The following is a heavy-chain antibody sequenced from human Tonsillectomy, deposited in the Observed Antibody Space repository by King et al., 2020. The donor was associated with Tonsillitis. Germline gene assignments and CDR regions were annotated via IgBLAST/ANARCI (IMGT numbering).Heavy chain of an antibody. CDR2: IAPIFGTA. D-gene: IGHD1-26*01. CDR1: GGTFSNYA. J-gene: IGHJ5*02. V-gene: IGHV1-69*06. Sequence: QLVQSGAEMKKPGSSVKVSCKASGGTFSNYAISWVRQAPGQGLEWMGGIAPIFGTANYAQKFQGRVTITADKSTSNVYMELSSLRSEDTAVYYCASLIRGSYTTIGWFDPWGQGTLVTVSS. CDR3: ASLIRGSYTTIGWFDP.